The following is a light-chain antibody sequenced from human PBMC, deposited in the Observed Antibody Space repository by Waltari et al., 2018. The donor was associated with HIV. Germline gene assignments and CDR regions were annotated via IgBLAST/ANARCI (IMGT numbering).Light chain of an antibody. CDR1: QTISDW. J-gene: IGKJ1*01. CDR3: QQYSTFPGT. CDR2: KAS. V-gene: IGKV1-5*03. Sequence: EIKMTQTPSSLSASVGDRVTITCRASQTISDWLAWYLQRPGKAPKLLIFKASGLESGVPSRFSGSLSGTEFTLTISSLQPDDLATYDCQQYSTFPGTFGQGTKVEI.